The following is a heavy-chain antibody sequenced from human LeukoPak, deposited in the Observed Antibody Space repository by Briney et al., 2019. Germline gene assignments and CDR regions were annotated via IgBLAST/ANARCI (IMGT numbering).Heavy chain of an antibody. J-gene: IGHJ3*02. Sequence: GESLKISCKGSGYTFTNYWIGWVRQMPGKGLEWLGIIYPDDSDTRYSPSFQGQVTISADKSISTAYLQWNSLKASDTAMYYCARRRIPNHDAFDIWSQGTVVTVSS. CDR1: GYTFTNYW. CDR3: ARRRIPNHDAFDI. CDR2: IYPDDSDT. D-gene: IGHD2-2*02. V-gene: IGHV5-51*01.